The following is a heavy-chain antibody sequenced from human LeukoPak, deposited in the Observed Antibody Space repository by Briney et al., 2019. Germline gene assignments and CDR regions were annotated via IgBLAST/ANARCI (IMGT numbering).Heavy chain of an antibody. CDR1: GGFISSATYY. J-gene: IGHJ5*02. D-gene: IGHD3-9*01. Sequence: PSQTLSLTCTVSGGFISSATYYWSWIRQPAGKGLEWIGRMYSNGSTDYNPSLKSRASISVDASKNQFSLKLSSVTAADTAVYYCARGGSWEHYDILTGYYSTWFDPWGPGTQVTVSS. CDR2: MYSNGST. CDR3: ARGGSWEHYDILTGYYSTWFDP. V-gene: IGHV4-61*02.